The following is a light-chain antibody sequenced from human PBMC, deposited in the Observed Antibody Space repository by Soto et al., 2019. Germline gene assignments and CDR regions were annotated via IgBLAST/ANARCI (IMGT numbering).Light chain of an antibody. CDR2: DDR. V-gene: IGLV3-21*02. CDR1: NIGSKS. CDR3: QVWDSSSDHWV. J-gene: IGLJ3*02. Sequence: SYELTQPPSVSVAPAQTARITCEGNNIGSKSVHWYQQKPGQAPVLVVYDDRGRPSGIPERFSGSNSGNTATLTISRVEGGDEADYYCQVWDSSSDHWVFGGGTQLTVL.